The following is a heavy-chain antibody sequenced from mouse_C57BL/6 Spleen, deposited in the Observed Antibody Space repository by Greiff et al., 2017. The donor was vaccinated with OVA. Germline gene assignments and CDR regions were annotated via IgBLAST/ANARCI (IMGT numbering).Heavy chain of an antibody. CDR3: TGELGKAWFAY. V-gene: IGHV6-3*01. Sequence: DVKLQESGGGLVQPGGSMKLSCVASGFTFSNYWMNWVRQSPEKGLEWVAQIRLKSDNYATNYAESVKGRFTISRDDYKSSVYLQMNNLRAEDTGIYYCTGELGKAWFAYWGQGTLVTVSA. CDR1: GFTFSNYW. D-gene: IGHD4-1*01. J-gene: IGHJ3*01. CDR2: IRLKSDNYAT.